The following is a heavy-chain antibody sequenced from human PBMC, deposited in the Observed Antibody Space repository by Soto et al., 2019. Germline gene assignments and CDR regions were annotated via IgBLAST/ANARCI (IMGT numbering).Heavy chain of an antibody. D-gene: IGHD3-16*02. CDR3: ARTRGVIVGGPDY. CDR2: ISGSSGSA. V-gene: IGHV3-23*01. CDR1: GFALDSYG. Sequence: EVQLLESGGGLVQPGGSLRLSCAASGFALDSYGMSWVRQAPGRGLDWVSAISGSSGSAYYAGSVKGRFTISRDNSKKTVYLQMNSLRAEDTAIYYCARTRGVIVGGPDYCGQGTLVTVSS. J-gene: IGHJ4*02.